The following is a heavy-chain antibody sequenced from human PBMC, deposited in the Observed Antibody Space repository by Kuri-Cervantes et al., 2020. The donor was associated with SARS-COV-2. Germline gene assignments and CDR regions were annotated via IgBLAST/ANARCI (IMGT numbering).Heavy chain of an antibody. Sequence: SETLSLTCAVSNFSISSTYYWGWVRQPPGKGLEWIGSIYHSGSTYYNPSLKSRVTISADTSKNQFSLKLSSVTAADTAMYYCARLGDYDFWSGFDYWGQGTLVTVSS. CDR2: IYHSGST. CDR1: NFSISSTYY. D-gene: IGHD3-3*01. J-gene: IGHJ4*02. V-gene: IGHV4-38-2*01. CDR3: ARLGDYDFWSGFDY.